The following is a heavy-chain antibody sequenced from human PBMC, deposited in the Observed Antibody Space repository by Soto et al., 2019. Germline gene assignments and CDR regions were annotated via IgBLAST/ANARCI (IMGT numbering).Heavy chain of an antibody. CDR1: GFTFSSYG. Sequence: PGGSLRLSCAASGFTFSSYGMHWVRQAAGKGLEWVSGISGGGTTTYYADSVKGRFTISRDNAKNTLYLQMNSLRPEDTAVYFCAKVAGVYSFDYWGQGTLVTVSS. V-gene: IGHV3-23*01. J-gene: IGHJ4*02. CDR3: AKVAGVYSFDY. D-gene: IGHD6-13*01. CDR2: ISGGGTTT.